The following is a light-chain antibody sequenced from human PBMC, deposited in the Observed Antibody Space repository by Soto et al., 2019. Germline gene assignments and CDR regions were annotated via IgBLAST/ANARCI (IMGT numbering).Light chain of an antibody. CDR2: EAS. CDR1: QSIGRF. CDR3: QQCYMSWT. Sequence: DTKMTQSPSTLSASVGDRDTITVRSSQSIGRFLAWYQYWPGKALKILIVEASTLESGVTSRFSGTGSGTEFTFSITRLQPEDVGTYYGQQCYMSWTFGQGTKVDI. J-gene: IGKJ1*01. V-gene: IGKV1-5*01.